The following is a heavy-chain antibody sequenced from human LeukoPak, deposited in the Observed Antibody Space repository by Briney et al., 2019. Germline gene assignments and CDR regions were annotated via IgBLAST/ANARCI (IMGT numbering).Heavy chain of an antibody. V-gene: IGHV1-18*01. J-gene: IGHJ4*02. CDR1: GYTFTSYG. D-gene: IGHD5-18*01. CDR3: ARASGGYSYGYIGYYFDY. Sequence: GASVKVSCKASGYTFTSYGISWVRQAPGQGLEWMGWISAYNGNTNYAQKLQGRVTMTTDTSTSTAYMELRSLRSDDTAVYYCARASGGYSYGYIGYYFDYWGQGTLVTVSS. CDR2: ISAYNGNT.